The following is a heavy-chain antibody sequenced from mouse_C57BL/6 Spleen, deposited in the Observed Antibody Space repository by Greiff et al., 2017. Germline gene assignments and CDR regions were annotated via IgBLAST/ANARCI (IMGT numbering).Heavy chain of an antibody. Sequence: EVKVVESGGGLVQPGGSLSLSCAASGFPFTDYYMSWVRQPPGKALEWLGFIRNKANGYTTEYSASVKGRFTISRDNSQSILYLQMNALRAEDSATYYCARYRAGAFDYWGQGTTLTVSS. J-gene: IGHJ2*01. CDR2: IRNKANGYTT. CDR1: GFPFTDYY. CDR3: ARYRAGAFDY. D-gene: IGHD3-1*01. V-gene: IGHV7-3*01.